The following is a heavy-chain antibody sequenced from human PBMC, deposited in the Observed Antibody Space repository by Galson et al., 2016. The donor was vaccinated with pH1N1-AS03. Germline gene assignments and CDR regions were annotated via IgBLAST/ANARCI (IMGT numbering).Heavy chain of an antibody. CDR3: ARGWYDIWTGYLVDPFDY. CDR1: GFTFSDYY. J-gene: IGHJ4*02. D-gene: IGHD3-9*01. CDR2: ITSSGGSGPTI. Sequence: SLRLPCAASGFTFSDYYMSWIRQAPGKGLEWISCITSSGGSGPTIYYADSVKGRFTISRDNAKNSLYLQMNSLRADDTAVYYCARGWYDIWTGYLVDPFDYWGQGALVTVSS. V-gene: IGHV3-11*01.